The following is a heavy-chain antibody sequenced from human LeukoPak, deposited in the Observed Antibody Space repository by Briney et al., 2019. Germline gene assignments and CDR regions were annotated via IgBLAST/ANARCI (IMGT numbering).Heavy chain of an antibody. CDR1: GYTFTGYY. J-gene: IGHJ6*03. D-gene: IGHD3-10*01. CDR2: INPNSGGT. Sequence: ASVKVSCKASGYTFTGYYMHWVRQAPGQGLEWMGWINPNSGGTNYAQKFQGRVTMTRDTSISTAYMELSRLRSDDTAVYYCARDLYYGSGSYHDGYYYYMDVWGKGTTVTISS. V-gene: IGHV1-2*02. CDR3: ARDLYYGSGSYHDGYYYYMDV.